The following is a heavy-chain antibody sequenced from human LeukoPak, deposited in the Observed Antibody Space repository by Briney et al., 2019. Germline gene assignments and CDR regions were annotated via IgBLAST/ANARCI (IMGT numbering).Heavy chain of an antibody. J-gene: IGHJ4*02. CDR1: GFSFSSHW. D-gene: IGHD3-10*01. V-gene: IGHV3-7*01. CDR3: ARDGPMAGIYFDF. Sequence: GGSLRLSCAVSGFSFSSHWMSWVRQAPGKGLEWMANINQDGSEKYYVDSVKGRFTISRDNAKNSLYLQMNSLRVEDTAIYYCARDGPMAGIYFDFWGQGTLVTVSS. CDR2: INQDGSEK.